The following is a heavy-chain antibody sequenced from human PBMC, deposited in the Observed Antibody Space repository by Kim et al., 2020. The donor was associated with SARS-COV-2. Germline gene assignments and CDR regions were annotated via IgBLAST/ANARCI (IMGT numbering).Heavy chain of an antibody. V-gene: IGHV3-7*01. CDR3: TRDGLGRGDV. Sequence: GGSLRLSCAASGFTFTTYYMSWVRQAPGKGPQWVANIKQDGGEKYYIDSVKGRFTISRDNAKNSVYLQMNNLRADDTGVYYCTRDGLGRGDVWCKGTTV. CDR1: GFTFTTYY. J-gene: IGHJ6*03. CDR2: IKQDGGEK.